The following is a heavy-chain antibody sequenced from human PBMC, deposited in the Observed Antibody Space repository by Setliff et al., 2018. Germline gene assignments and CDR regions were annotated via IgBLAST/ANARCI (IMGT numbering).Heavy chain of an antibody. CDR1: GGSIGSSSYY. CDR2: IHYSGST. D-gene: IGHD3-3*01. V-gene: IGHV4-39*07. J-gene: IGHJ5*02. CDR3: ARAGPTVTFFRVLVISWWDP. Sequence: PSETLSLTCTVSGGSIGSSSYYWGWIRQPPGKGLEWIGSIHYSGSTYYNPSLRSRVSISVDTSKNQFSLKLSSVTAADTATYYCARAGPTVTFFRVLVISWWDPWGQGSLVTVSS.